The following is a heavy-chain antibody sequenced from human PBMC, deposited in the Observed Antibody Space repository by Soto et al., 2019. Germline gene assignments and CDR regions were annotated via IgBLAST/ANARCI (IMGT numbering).Heavy chain of an antibody. Sequence: GGSLRLSCAASGFTFSSYAMSCVRQAPGKGLEWVSAISGSGGSTYYADSVKGRFTISRDNSKNTLYLQMNSLRAEDTAVYYCATRGDSGYPTYYYYYYMDVWGKGTTVTVSS. CDR1: GFTFSSYA. CDR3: ATRGDSGYPTYYYYYYMDV. V-gene: IGHV3-23*01. CDR2: ISGSGGST. D-gene: IGHD5-12*01. J-gene: IGHJ6*03.